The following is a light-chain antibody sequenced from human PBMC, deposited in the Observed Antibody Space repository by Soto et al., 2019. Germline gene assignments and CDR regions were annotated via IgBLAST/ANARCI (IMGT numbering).Light chain of an antibody. Sequence: ILMTQSTGTLSLSPGETATLCCMASQSVSSNYVAWFHQKPGQAPRLLIYGASSRATGVPDRFSASGSGTDFTLTISRLEPEDFAVYYCQQYGRSPFTFGPGTKVDI. CDR1: QSVSSNY. V-gene: IGKV3-20*01. CDR3: QQYGRSPFT. J-gene: IGKJ3*01. CDR2: GAS.